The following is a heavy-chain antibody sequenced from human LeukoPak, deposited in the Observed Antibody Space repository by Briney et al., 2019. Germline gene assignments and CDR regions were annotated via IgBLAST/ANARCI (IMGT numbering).Heavy chain of an antibody. V-gene: IGHV4-59*08. D-gene: IGHD4-11*01. J-gene: IGHJ4*02. CDR2: IYYSGST. CDR1: GGSISSYY. Sequence: SETLPLTCTVSGGSISSYYWSWIRQPPGKGLEWIGYIYYSGSTNYNPSLKSRVTISVDTSKNQFSLKLGSVTAADTAVYYCARQNSNYPLDWGQGTLVTVSS. CDR3: ARQNSNYPLD.